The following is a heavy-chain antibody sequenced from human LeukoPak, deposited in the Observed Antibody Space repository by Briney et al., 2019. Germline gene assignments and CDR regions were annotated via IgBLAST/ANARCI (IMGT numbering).Heavy chain of an antibody. D-gene: IGHD5-18*01. CDR3: ARDQIGYGLDY. V-gene: IGHV4-59*11. J-gene: IGHJ4*02. Sequence: SETLSLTCIVSSGSINNHYWSWIRQPPGKGLEWIGYIYDSWNTNYNPSLKSRVTISIDTSKNQFSLNLPSVTAADTAVYYCARDQIGYGLDYGGQGTLVTVPP. CDR1: SGSINNHY. CDR2: IYDSWNT.